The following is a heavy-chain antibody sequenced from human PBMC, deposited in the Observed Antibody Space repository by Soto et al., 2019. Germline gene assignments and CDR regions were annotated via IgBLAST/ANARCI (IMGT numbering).Heavy chain of an antibody. CDR2: ISGSGDST. Sequence: VRQAPGKGLEWVSVISGSGDSTYYADSVKGRFTISRDNSKNTLYVQMNSLRAEDTAVYYCTTDPVTMIVVVPSSGWGQGTLVTVSS. CDR3: TTDPVTMIVVVPSSG. V-gene: IGHV3-23*01. J-gene: IGHJ4*02. D-gene: IGHD3-22*01.